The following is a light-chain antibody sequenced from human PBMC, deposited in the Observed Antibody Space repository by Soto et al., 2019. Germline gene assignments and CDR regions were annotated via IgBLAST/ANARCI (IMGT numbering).Light chain of an antibody. CDR1: SSDVGGYNY. Sequence: QSALTQPASVSGSPGHSITISCTGTSSDVGGYNYVSWYQQHPGKAPKLMIYDVSNRPSGVSNRFSGSKSGNTASLTISGLQAEDEADYYCSSYTSSSTLLVFGTGTKLTVL. CDR3: SSYTSSSTLLV. J-gene: IGLJ1*01. CDR2: DVS. V-gene: IGLV2-14*01.